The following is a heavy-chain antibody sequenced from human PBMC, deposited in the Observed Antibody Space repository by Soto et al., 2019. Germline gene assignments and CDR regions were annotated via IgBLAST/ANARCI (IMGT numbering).Heavy chain of an antibody. Sequence: QITLKESGPTLVKPKQTLTLTCTFSGISLSTSGVGVGWIRQPPGKALEWVTLIYWDDAKPYSPSLKSRITITNDAYNTQGLLTISIMDPVDTVAYYCARHISSDYNDAFDIWGQGTMVTVSS. CDR1: GISLSTSGVG. CDR2: IYWDDAK. D-gene: IGHD4-4*01. CDR3: ARHISSDYNDAFDI. V-gene: IGHV2-5*02. J-gene: IGHJ3*02.